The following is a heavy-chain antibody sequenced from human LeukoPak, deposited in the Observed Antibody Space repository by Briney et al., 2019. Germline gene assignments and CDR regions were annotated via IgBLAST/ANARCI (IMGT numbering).Heavy chain of an antibody. V-gene: IGHV3-23*01. CDR2: ISGSGDST. J-gene: IGHJ4*02. CDR1: GFTFSSYA. Sequence: GGSLRLSCAASGFTFSSYAMSWVRQAPGKGLVWVSVISGSGDSTYYADSVKGRFTISRDNSKNTLYLQMNSLRAEDTAVYYCARGPHCSSTSCPFDYWGQGTLVTVSS. D-gene: IGHD2-2*01. CDR3: ARGPHCSSTSCPFDY.